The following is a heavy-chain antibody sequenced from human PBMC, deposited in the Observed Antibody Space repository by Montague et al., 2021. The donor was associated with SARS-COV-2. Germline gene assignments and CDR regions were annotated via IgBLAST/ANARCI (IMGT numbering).Heavy chain of an antibody. Sequence: PALVKSTQTLTLTCTFSGFSLSTSGIRASWIRQPPGKALEWLARIDWDYYKFYSTSLKTRLTISKDTSKNQVVLTMTNMDPVDTATYYCARSYYDILTAYYTPFDYWGQGTLVTVSS. J-gene: IGHJ4*02. CDR1: GFSLSTSGIR. V-gene: IGHV2-70*04. D-gene: IGHD3-9*01. CDR2: IDWDYYK. CDR3: ARSYYDILTAYYTPFDY.